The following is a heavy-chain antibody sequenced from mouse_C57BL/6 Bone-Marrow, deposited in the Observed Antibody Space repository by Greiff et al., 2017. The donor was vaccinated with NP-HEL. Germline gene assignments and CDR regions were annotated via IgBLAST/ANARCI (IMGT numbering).Heavy chain of an antibody. CDR3: ARYYDGYYEAMDY. D-gene: IGHD2-3*01. CDR1: GFTFTDYY. V-gene: IGHV7-3*01. Sequence: EVHLVESGGGLVQPGGSLSLSCAASGFTFTDYYMSWVRQPPGKALEWLGFIRNKANGYTTEYSASVKGRFTISRDNSQSILYLQMNALRAEDSATYYCARYYDGYYEAMDYWGQGTSVTVSS. CDR2: IRNKANGYTT. J-gene: IGHJ4*01.